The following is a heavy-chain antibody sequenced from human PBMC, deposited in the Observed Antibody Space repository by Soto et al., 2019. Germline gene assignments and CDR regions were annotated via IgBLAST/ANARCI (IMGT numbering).Heavy chain of an antibody. V-gene: IGHV1-3*01. D-gene: IGHD2-21*02. CDR3: ATGGDWSKPFDS. J-gene: IGHJ4*02. CDR2: LNAGNGDT. CDR1: GYTVSNYA. Sequence: ASVQVSCKASGYTVSNYAVHWVRQVPGQSLEWMGWLNAGNGDTKYSQYFQGRVTITRDTPATTAYLDLSSLTYEDTAVYYCATGGDWSKPFDSWGQGTRVTVSS.